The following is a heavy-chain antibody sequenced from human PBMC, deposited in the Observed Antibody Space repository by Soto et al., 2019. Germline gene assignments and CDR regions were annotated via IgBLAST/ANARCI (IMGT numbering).Heavy chain of an antibody. Sequence: PGGSLRLSCAASGFTFNTYWMQWVRQGPGKGPEWVSRLNSDGSFTSYADSVKGRFTVSRDNAKNTVYLQMNSLRVEDTAVYYCTRGIYDYGDYAGFDFWGQRTRVTVSS. J-gene: IGHJ4*02. CDR2: LNSDGSFT. D-gene: IGHD4-17*01. V-gene: IGHV3-74*01. CDR3: TRGIYDYGDYAGFDF. CDR1: GFTFNTYW.